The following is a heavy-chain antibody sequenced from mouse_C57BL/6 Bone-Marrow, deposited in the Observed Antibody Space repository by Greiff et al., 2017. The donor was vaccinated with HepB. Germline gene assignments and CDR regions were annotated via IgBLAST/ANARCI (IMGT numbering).Heavy chain of an antibody. J-gene: IGHJ1*03. Sequence: EVHLVESGGGLVKPGGSLKLSCAASGFTFSDYGMHWVRQAPEKGLEWVAYISSGSSTIYYAETVKGRFTLARDNAKNTLVLQMTSLRSEDTAMYYCASDYGSSYDWYFDVWGTGTTVTVSS. V-gene: IGHV5-17*01. CDR2: ISSGSSTI. D-gene: IGHD1-1*01. CDR3: ASDYGSSYDWYFDV. CDR1: GFTFSDYG.